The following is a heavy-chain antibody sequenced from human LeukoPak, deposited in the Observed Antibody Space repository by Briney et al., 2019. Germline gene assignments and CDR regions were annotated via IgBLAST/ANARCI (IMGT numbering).Heavy chain of an antibody. CDR2: IWYDGSNK. Sequence: PGGSLRLSCAASGFTFSSYGMHWVRQAPGKGLEWVAVIWYDGSNKYYADSVKGRFTISSDNSKNALYLQMNSLRAEDTAVYCCARAARGAARRYYYMDVWGKGTTVTVSS. V-gene: IGHV3-33*01. CDR1: GFTFSSYG. J-gene: IGHJ6*03. CDR3: ARAARGAARRYYYMDV. D-gene: IGHD6-6*01.